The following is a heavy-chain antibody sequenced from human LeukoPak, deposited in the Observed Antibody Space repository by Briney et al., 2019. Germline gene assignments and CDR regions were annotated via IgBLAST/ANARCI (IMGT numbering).Heavy chain of an antibody. V-gene: IGHV4-61*08. Sequence: SQTLSLTCTVSGGSISSGGYYWSWIRQPPGKGLEWIGYIYYSGSTNYNPSLKSRVTISVDTSKNQFSLKLSSVTAADTAVYYCARHRFYDFWSGSPYYFDYWGQGTLVTVSS. CDR2: IYYSGST. D-gene: IGHD3-3*01. CDR3: ARHRFYDFWSGSPYYFDY. CDR1: GGSISSGGYY. J-gene: IGHJ4*02.